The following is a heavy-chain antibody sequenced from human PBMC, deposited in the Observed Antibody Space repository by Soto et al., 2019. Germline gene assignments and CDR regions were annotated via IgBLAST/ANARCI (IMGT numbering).Heavy chain of an antibody. D-gene: IGHD3-3*01. J-gene: IGHJ4*02. CDR1: GFTFDDYA. CDR3: AKGARFTIFGVVISRRFDY. V-gene: IGHV3-9*01. CDR2: ISWNSGSI. Sequence: PGGSLRLSCAASGFTFDDYAMHWVRQAPWKGLEWVSGISWNSGSIGYADSVKGRFTISRDNAKNSLYLQMNSLRAEDTALYYCAKGARFTIFGVVISRRFDYWGQGTLVTVSS.